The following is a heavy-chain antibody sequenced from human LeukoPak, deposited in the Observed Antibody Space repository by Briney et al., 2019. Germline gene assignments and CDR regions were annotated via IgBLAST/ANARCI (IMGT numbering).Heavy chain of an antibody. V-gene: IGHV1-18*04. CDR3: ARVMITFGDPMGDAFDI. Sequence: ASVKVSCKASGYTFTSYGISWVRQAPGQGPEWMGWISAYNGNTNYAQKLQGRVTMTTDTSTSTAYMELRSLRSDDTAVYYCARVMITFGDPMGDAFDIWGQGTMVTVSS. D-gene: IGHD3-16*01. CDR1: GYTFTSYG. CDR2: ISAYNGNT. J-gene: IGHJ3*02.